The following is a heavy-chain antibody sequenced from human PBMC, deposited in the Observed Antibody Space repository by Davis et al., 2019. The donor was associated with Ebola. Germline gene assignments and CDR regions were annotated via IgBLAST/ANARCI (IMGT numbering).Heavy chain of an antibody. CDR1: GDSVPSGG. V-gene: IGHV6-1*01. J-gene: IGHJ6*04. Sequence: HSQTLSLTCAISGDSVPSGGWNWIRQSPSRGLEWLGRTYYNSKWYNDYAVSVKSRITINPDTSKNQFSLQLNSVTPEDTALYYCARGWLRAGMDVWGEGTTVTVSS. D-gene: IGHD5-18*01. CDR3: ARGWLRAGMDV. CDR2: TYYNSKWYN.